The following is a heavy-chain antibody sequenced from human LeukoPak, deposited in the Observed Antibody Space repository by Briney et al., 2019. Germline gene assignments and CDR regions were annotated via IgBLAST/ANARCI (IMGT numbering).Heavy chain of an antibody. D-gene: IGHD1-26*01. CDR1: GFTISSYW. CDR2: INQDGSEE. V-gene: IGHV3-7*01. Sequence: PGGSLRLSCAASGFTISSYWMTWVRQVPGKGLEWVANINQDGSEEHHVDSVKGRFTISRDNAKNSLYLQMNSLRAEDTGVYYCARGHTLSAFDYWGQGTLVTVSS. CDR3: ARGHTLSAFDY. J-gene: IGHJ4*02.